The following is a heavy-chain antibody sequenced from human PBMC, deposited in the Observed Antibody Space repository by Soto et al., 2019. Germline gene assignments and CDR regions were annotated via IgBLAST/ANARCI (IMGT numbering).Heavy chain of an antibody. CDR2: ISPHNGNT. CDR3: ARDTSNSFDY. Sequence: HVQLVQSGGELKKPGASVKVSCNTSGYTFNTYFINWVRQAPGQGLEWMGWISPHNGNTNYAEKFQGRVTMTTDTITKTAYMELSNLRFDDTAVYYCARDTSNSFDYWGQGTPVTVSS. V-gene: IGHV1-18*01. CDR1: GYTFNTYF. D-gene: IGHD2-2*01. J-gene: IGHJ4*02.